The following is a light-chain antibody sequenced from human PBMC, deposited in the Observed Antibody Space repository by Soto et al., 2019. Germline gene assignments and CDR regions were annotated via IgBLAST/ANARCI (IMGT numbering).Light chain of an antibody. CDR3: QHYGSSLVT. V-gene: IGKV3-20*01. J-gene: IGKJ3*01. CDR2: GAS. Sequence: EIVLTQSPGTLSLSPGERATLSCRASQSINSNYLAWYQQKPGQAPRLLIYGASSRATGIPDRFSGSGSGTVFTLTISRLEPADFAVYYCQHYGSSLVTFGPGTKVDIK. CDR1: QSINSNY.